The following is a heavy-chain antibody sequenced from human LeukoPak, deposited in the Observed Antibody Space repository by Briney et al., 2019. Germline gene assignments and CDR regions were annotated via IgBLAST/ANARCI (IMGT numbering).Heavy chain of an antibody. CDR3: ARDRGSPFENYYYGMDV. V-gene: IGHV4-59*01. CDR1: GGSISSYY. CDR2: IYYSGST. Sequence: SETLSLTCTVSGGSISSYYWSWIRQPPGKGLEWIGYIYYSGSTNYNPSLKSRVTISVDTSKNQFSLKLSSVTAADTAVYYCARDRGSPFENYYYGMDVWGQGTTVTVSS. D-gene: IGHD1-26*01. J-gene: IGHJ6*02.